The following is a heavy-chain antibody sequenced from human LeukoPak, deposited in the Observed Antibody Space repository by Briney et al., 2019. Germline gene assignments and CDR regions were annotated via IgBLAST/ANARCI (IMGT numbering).Heavy chain of an antibody. CDR1: GGSISSGGYY. D-gene: IGHD1-1*01. J-gene: IGHJ4*02. CDR3: ARNIQNDAGMKGY. V-gene: IGHV4-30-2*01. CDR2: IYHSGST. Sequence: SETLSLTCTVSGGSISSGGYYWSWIRQPPGKGLEWIGYIYHSGSTYYNPSLKSRVTISVDRSKNQFSLKLSSVTAADTAVYYCARNIQNDAGMKGYWGQGTLVTVSS.